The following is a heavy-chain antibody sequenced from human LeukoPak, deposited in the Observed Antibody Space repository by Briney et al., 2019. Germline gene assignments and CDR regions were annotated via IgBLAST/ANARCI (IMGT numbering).Heavy chain of an antibody. J-gene: IGHJ6*03. CDR3: ARAVCPTIKFCDSSYFMDV. Sequence: PGGSLRLSCAASGFNFDDLGMTWVRQVPGKGLEWAAGINWNGASTGYADSVRGRFTISRDNAKNSLYLQMNSLRAEDTALYYCARAVCPTIKFCDSSYFMDVWGKGTTVNVS. CDR1: GFNFDDLG. V-gene: IGHV3-20*04. D-gene: IGHD6-6*01. CDR2: INWNGAST.